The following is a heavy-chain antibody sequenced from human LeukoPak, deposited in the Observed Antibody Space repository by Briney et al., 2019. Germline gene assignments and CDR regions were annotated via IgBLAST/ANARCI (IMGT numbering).Heavy chain of an antibody. CDR2: IGGSDGTT. Sequence: GESLRLSCAASGFAFSIYAMTWVRQAPGKGLEWVSAIGGSDGTTYYADSVKGRFTISRDNSKNTLYLQMNSLRAEDTAVYYCAKVTAAGTNYWGQGTLVTVSS. J-gene: IGHJ4*02. CDR1: GFAFSIYA. D-gene: IGHD6-13*01. CDR3: AKVTAAGTNY. V-gene: IGHV3-23*01.